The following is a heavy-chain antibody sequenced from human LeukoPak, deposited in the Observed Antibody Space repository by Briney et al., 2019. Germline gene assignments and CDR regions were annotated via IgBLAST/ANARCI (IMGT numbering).Heavy chain of an antibody. D-gene: IGHD4-17*01. CDR1: GLTFSSYG. V-gene: IGHV3-33*01. CDR3: ARDINYGDYGGYYYYGMDV. CDR2: IWYDGSNK. J-gene: IGHJ6*02. Sequence: GGSLRLSCAASGLTFSSYGMHWVRQAPGKGLEWVAVIWYDGSNKYYADSVKGRFTISRDNSKNTLYLQMNSLRAEDTAVYYCARDINYGDYGGYYYYGMDVWGQGTTVTVSS.